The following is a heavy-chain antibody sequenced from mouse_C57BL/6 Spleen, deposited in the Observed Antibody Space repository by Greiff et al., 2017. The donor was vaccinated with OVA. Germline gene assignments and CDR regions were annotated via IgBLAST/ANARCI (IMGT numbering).Heavy chain of an antibody. J-gene: IGHJ4*01. CDR3: ARYYYGSSL. CDR2: INPGSGGT. CDR1: GYAFTNYL. D-gene: IGHD1-1*01. V-gene: IGHV1-54*01. Sequence: QVQLQQSGAELVRPGTSVKVSCKASGYAFTNYLIEWVKQRPGQGLEWIGVINPGSGGTNYNEKFKGKATLTADKSSSTAYMQLSSLTSEDSAVYFCARYYYGSSLWGQGTSATVSS.